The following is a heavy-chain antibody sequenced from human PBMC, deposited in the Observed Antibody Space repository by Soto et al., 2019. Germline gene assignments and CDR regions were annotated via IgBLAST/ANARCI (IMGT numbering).Heavy chain of an antibody. D-gene: IGHD6-13*01. V-gene: IGHV2-5*02. Sequence: QIPLKESGPTLVKPTQTLTLTCRFSGFSLTTSGVGVSWIRQPPGNALEWLALIYWDDDNLYSPSLKSRLTITKDTSKNPVVLTMTNMDPVDTATYYCARLGSTWYPYWGQGTLVTVSS. CDR2: IYWDDDN. CDR3: ARLGSTWYPY. J-gene: IGHJ4*02. CDR1: GFSLTTSGVG.